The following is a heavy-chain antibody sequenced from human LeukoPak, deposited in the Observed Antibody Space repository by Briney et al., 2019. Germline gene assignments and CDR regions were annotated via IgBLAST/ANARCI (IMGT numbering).Heavy chain of an antibody. J-gene: IGHJ4*02. Sequence: GASVKVSCKASGYTFTGFSIHWVRQAPGQGLEWMGWVNPNSGDPNYAQRFQGRVTMTRDTSITTASMELSRLTSDDTAVYYCARGAVSGSYYFDYWGQGTLVTVSS. V-gene: IGHV1-2*02. CDR2: VNPNSGDP. CDR1: GYTFTGFS. D-gene: IGHD1-26*01. CDR3: ARGAVSGSYYFDY.